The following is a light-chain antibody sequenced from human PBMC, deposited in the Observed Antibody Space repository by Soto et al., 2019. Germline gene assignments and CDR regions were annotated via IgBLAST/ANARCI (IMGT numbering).Light chain of an antibody. Sequence: EILLTQSPATLSLSPGERATLSCRASQSVSSYLAWYQQKPGQAPRLLIYDASNRATGIPARFSGSGSGTDFTLTISSLEPEDFAVYYCQQRSNWPPKLTFGGGTNVEIK. CDR3: QQRSNWPPKLT. CDR1: QSVSSY. V-gene: IGKV3-11*01. CDR2: DAS. J-gene: IGKJ4*01.